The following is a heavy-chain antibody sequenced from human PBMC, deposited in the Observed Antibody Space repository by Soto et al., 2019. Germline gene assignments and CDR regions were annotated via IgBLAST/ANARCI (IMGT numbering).Heavy chain of an antibody. CDR1: GYTFTSYG. J-gene: IGHJ3*02. Sequence: ASVKVSCRTYGYTFTSYGISWVQHAPGQGLEWMGWIGPYNGNTNYAQKLQGRVTMTTDTSTSTAYMELRSLRSDDTAVYYCARGGHDSSGYYSGNAFDIWGQGTMVTVSS. D-gene: IGHD3-22*01. CDR3: ARGGHDSSGYYSGNAFDI. V-gene: IGHV1-18*01. CDR2: IGPYNGNT.